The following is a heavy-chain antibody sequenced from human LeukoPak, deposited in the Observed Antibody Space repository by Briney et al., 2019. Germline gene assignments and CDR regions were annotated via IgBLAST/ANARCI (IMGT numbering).Heavy chain of an antibody. CDR1: GFTFSSYA. D-gene: IGHD2-21*01. CDR2: VSDSGTRT. CDR3: ARPGCGGNCYYRMDV. J-gene: IGHJ6*04. Sequence: GGSLRLSCAASGFTFSSYAMTWVRQAPGKGVEGVSAVSDSGTRTFYADSVKGRFAISRDNSRNTLFLQMNSLRADDTAVYYCARPGCGGNCYYRMDVWGKGTTVTVSS. V-gene: IGHV3-23*01.